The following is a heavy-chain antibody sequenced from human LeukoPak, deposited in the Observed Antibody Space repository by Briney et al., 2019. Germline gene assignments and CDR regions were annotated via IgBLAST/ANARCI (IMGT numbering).Heavy chain of an antibody. D-gene: IGHD2-15*01. J-gene: IGHJ3*02. CDR1: GGSITSYY. V-gene: IGHV4-4*07. Sequence: SETLSLTCTVSGGSITSYYWSWVRQPAGKGLEWIGRIFISESTNYNPSLKSRVTMSVDTSKNQFSLKLSSVTAADTAVYYCARGGRAGLSGYCSGGSCYSSVIWGQGTMVTVSS. CDR2: IFISEST. CDR3: ARGGRAGLSGYCSGGSCYSSVI.